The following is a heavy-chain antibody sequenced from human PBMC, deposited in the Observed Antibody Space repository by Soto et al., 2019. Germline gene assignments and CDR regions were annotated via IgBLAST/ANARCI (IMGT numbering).Heavy chain of an antibody. CDR3: ARVKKIYYFDY. J-gene: IGHJ4*02. V-gene: IGHV1-69*02. CDR1: GGTFSSYT. Sequence: QVQLVQSGAEVKKPGSSVKVSCKASGGTFSSYTISWVRQAPGQGLEWMGRIMPILGIANYAQKFQGRVTITADKSTSTAYMELSSLRSEDTAVYYCARVKKIYYFDYWGQGTLVTVSS. CDR2: IMPILGIA.